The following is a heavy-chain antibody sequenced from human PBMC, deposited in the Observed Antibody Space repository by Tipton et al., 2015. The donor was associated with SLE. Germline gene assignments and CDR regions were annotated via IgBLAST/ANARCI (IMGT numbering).Heavy chain of an antibody. D-gene: IGHD3-10*01. CDR3: ARDGSGSAHYYYYGMDV. Sequence: SLRLSCAASGFTFSSYSMNWVRQAPGKGLEWVSYISSSSSTIYSADSVKGRFTISRDNAKNSLYLQMNSLRAEDTAVYYCARDGSGSAHYYYYGMDVWGQGTPVTVSS. J-gene: IGHJ6*02. V-gene: IGHV3-48*01. CDR1: GFTFSSYS. CDR2: ISSSSSTI.